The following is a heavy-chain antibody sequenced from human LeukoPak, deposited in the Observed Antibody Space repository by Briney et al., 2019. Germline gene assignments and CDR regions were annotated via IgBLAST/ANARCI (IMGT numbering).Heavy chain of an antibody. Sequence: GGSLRLSRAASGFTFSSYWMSWVRQAPGKGLEWVANIKQDGSEKYYVDPVKGRFTISRDNAKNSLYLQMNSLRAEDTAVYYCARYGSTYYYYMDVWGKGTTVTVSS. D-gene: IGHD4-17*01. CDR2: IKQDGSEK. CDR1: GFTFSSYW. V-gene: IGHV3-7*01. CDR3: ARYGSTYYYYMDV. J-gene: IGHJ6*03.